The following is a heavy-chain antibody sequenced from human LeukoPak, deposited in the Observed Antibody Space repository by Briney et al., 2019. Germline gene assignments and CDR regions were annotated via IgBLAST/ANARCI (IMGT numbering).Heavy chain of an antibody. D-gene: IGHD3-22*01. CDR3: ARAPSEIGGYYPEYFRH. V-gene: IGHV3-74*01. CDR2: IKSDGST. J-gene: IGHJ1*01. Sequence: GGSLRLSSAASGFPFITYWMHWVRQAPGKGVVWVSRIKSDGSTNYADSVKGRFTISRDNAKNTVSLQMNSLRPEDTGVYYCARAPSEIGGYYPEYFRHWGQGTLVTVSS. CDR1: GFPFITYW.